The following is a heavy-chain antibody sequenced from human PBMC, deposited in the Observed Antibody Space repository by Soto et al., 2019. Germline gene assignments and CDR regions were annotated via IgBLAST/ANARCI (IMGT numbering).Heavy chain of an antibody. V-gene: IGHV4-59*01. CDR3: ARGPYYDFWSGAYYFDY. Sequence: SETLSLTCTVSGGSISTYYWSWIRQPPGKGLEWIGYIDYSGSTSYNPSLKSRVTMSVDTSKNQFSLKLSSVTAADTAVYYCARGPYYDFWSGAYYFDYWGQGTLVTVSS. D-gene: IGHD3-3*01. J-gene: IGHJ4*02. CDR2: IDYSGST. CDR1: GGSISTYY.